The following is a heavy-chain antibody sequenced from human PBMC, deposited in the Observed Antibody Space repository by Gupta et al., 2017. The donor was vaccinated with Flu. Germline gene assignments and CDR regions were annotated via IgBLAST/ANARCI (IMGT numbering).Heavy chain of an antibody. Sequence: EVQLVESGGGLVKPGGSLRLSCAASGSTFSNAWMSWVRQAPGKGLEWVGRIKSKTDGGTTDYAAPVKGRFTISRDDSKNTLYLQMNSLKTEDTAVYYCTTELVGATSDDAFDIWGQGTMVTVSS. CDR1: GSTFSNAW. J-gene: IGHJ3*02. CDR3: TTELVGATSDDAFDI. CDR2: IKSKTDGGTT. V-gene: IGHV3-15*01. D-gene: IGHD1-26*01.